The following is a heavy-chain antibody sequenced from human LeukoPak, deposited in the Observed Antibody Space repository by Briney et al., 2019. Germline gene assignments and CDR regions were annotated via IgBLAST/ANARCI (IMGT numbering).Heavy chain of an antibody. Sequence: SETLSLTCAVSGGSITSGGYSSSWIRQPPGKGLEWIGYIYYSGSTYYNPSLKSRVTISVDTSKNQFSLKLGSVTAADTAVYYCAREEPFDYWGQGTLVTVSS. CDR3: AREEPFDY. J-gene: IGHJ4*02. V-gene: IGHV4-30-4*07. CDR2: IYYSGST. D-gene: IGHD1-14*01. CDR1: GGSITSGGYS.